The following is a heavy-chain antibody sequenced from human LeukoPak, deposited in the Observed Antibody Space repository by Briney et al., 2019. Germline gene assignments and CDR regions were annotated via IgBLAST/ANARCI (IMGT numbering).Heavy chain of an antibody. D-gene: IGHD3-22*01. V-gene: IGHV4-39*01. CDR2: IYYSGST. CDR1: GGSISSSYY. CDR3: ASSLDYYDSSGYRYAFDI. Sequence: SETLSLTCTVSGGSISSSYYWGWIRQPPGKGLEWIGSIYYSGSTYYNPSLKSRVTISVDTSKNQFSLKLSSVTAADTAVYYCASSLDYYDSSGYRYAFDIWGQGTMVTVSS. J-gene: IGHJ3*02.